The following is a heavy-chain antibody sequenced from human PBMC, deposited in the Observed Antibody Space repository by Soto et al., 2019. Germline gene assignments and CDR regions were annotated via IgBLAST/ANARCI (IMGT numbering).Heavy chain of an antibody. Sequence: QVQLVQSGAEVKKPGASVKVSCKASGYTFTSYGISWVRQAPGQGLEWMGWISAYNGNIKYAQKLQGRVTMTTDTPTSTAYMKLRSLRCDDTAVYYCARYLAVGLVDYWGQGTLVTVSS. CDR2: ISAYNGNI. CDR1: GYTFTSYG. V-gene: IGHV1-18*01. J-gene: IGHJ4*02. CDR3: ARYLAVGLVDY.